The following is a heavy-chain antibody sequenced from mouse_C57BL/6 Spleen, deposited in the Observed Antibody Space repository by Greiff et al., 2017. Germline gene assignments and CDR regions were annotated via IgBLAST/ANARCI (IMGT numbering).Heavy chain of an antibody. J-gene: IGHJ4*01. CDR1: GFTFTDYG. CDR3: ARKPHYYAMDY. Sequence: DVMLVESGGGLVKPGGSLKLSCAASGFTFTDYGMHWVRQAPEKGLEWVAYISSGSSTIYYADTVKGRFTISRDNAKNTLFLQMTILRSEDTAMYYCARKPHYYAMDYWGQGTSVTVSA. V-gene: IGHV5-17*01. CDR2: ISSGSSTI.